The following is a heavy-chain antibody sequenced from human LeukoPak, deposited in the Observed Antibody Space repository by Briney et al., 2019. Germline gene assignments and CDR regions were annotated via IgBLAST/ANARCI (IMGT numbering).Heavy chain of an antibody. CDR2: IYWDDDK. V-gene: IGHV2-5*02. CDR1: GFSLSTGGVG. D-gene: IGHD6-19*01. J-gene: IGHJ4*02. Sequence: SGPTLVKPTQTLTLTCTFSGFSLSTGGVGVGWIRQPPGKALEWLALIYWDDDKRYSPSLKSSLTITKDISKNQVVLTMTNMDPVDTATFYCAHDSGYTSGWFYYFDYWGQGTLVTVSS. CDR3: AHDSGYTSGWFYYFDY.